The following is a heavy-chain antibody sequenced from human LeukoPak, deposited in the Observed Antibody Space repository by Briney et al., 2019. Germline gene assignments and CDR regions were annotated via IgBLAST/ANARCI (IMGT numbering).Heavy chain of an antibody. J-gene: IGHJ4*02. D-gene: IGHD3-22*01. Sequence: SETLSLTCTVSGGSISSGDYYWSWIRQPPGKGLEWIGYIYYSGSTYYNPSLKSRVTISVDTSKNQFSLKLSSVTAADTAVYYCARGDSQDNYYDSSGYFDVFDYWGQGTLVTVSS. CDR2: IYYSGST. V-gene: IGHV4-30-4*01. CDR3: ARGDSQDNYYDSSGYFDVFDY. CDR1: GGSISSGDYY.